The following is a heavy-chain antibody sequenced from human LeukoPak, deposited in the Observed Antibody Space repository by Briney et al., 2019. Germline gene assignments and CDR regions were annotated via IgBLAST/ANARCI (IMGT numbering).Heavy chain of an antibody. CDR2: ISSNGSPT. CDR3: ARVNVCPRCHFDY. D-gene: IGHD3-16*01. V-gene: IGHV3-48*03. CDR1: GFTFSSYE. J-gene: IGHJ4*02. Sequence: PGGSLRLSRAASGFTFSSYEMNWVRQAPGKGLEWVSYISSNGSPTYYADSVKGRFTISRDNAKNTLYLQMNSLRAEDTAVYYCARVNVCPRCHFDYWGQGTLVTVSS.